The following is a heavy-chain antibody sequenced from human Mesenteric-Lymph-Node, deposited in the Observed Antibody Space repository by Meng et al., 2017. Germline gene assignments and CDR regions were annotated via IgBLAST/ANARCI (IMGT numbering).Heavy chain of an antibody. CDR2: ISHSGST. CDR3: ATNYYGSGSYSDYNWFDP. J-gene: IGHJ5*02. V-gene: IGHV4-34*01. CDR1: GGSFSGYY. D-gene: IGHD3-10*01. Sequence: QVQLQQWGAGLLKPSETLSLTCAVYGGSFSGYYWSWIRQPPGKGLEWIGEISHSGSTNYNPSLKSRVTISVDTSKNQFSLKLSSLTAADTAVYYCATNYYGSGSYSDYNWFDPWGQGTLVTVSS.